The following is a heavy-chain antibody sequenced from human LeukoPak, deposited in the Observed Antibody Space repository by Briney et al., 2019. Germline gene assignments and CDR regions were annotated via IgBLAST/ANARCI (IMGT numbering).Heavy chain of an antibody. CDR1: EFTFSSHV. CDR2: ISFDGINK. J-gene: IGHJ3*02. CDR3: ARYRTTVTTHDAFDI. Sequence: GGSLRLSCAASEFTFSSHVMCWVRQAPGKGLEWVALISFDGINKYNADSVKGRFTISRDNSKNTLYLQMNSLRAEDTAVYYCARYRTTVTTHDAFDIWGQGTMVTVSS. D-gene: IGHD4-17*01. V-gene: IGHV3-30*04.